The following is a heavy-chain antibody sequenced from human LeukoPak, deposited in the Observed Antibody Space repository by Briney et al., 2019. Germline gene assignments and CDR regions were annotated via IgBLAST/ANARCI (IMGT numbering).Heavy chain of an antibody. V-gene: IGHV4-39*07. J-gene: IGHJ3*02. CDR3: ARPRYGDYGGAFDI. CDR1: GGSISSSSYY. Sequence: SETLSLTCTVSGGSISSSSYYWGWIRQPPGKGLEWIGSIYYSGSTYYNPSLKSRVTISVDTSKKQFSLKLSSVTAADTAVYYCARPRYGDYGGAFDIWGQGTMVTVSS. D-gene: IGHD4-17*01. CDR2: IYYSGST.